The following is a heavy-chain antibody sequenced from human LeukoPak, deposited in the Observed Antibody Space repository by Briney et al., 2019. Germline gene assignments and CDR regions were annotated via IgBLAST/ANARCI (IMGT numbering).Heavy chain of an antibody. CDR1: GGSFSGYY. CDR2: INHSGST. CDR3: ARGLLFGVVNDGFDI. V-gene: IGHV4-34*01. Sequence: SETLSLTCAVYGGSFSGYYWSWIRQPPGKGLEWIGEINHSGSTNYNPSLKSRVTISVDTSKNQFSLKLSSVTAADTAVYYCARGLLFGVVNDGFDIWGQGTMVTVSS. D-gene: IGHD3-10*02. J-gene: IGHJ3*02.